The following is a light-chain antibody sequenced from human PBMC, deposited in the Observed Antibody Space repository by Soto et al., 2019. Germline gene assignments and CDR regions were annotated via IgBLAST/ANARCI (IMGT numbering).Light chain of an antibody. Sequence: DIQMTQSPFSLSASVGDRVTITCQASQDISNYLNWYQQKPGKAPKLLIYDASNSETGVPSRFSGGGSGTHFTFTISSLQPEDIATYYCQQYDNLPYTFGQGTNLEIK. J-gene: IGKJ2*01. CDR3: QQYDNLPYT. CDR1: QDISNY. CDR2: DAS. V-gene: IGKV1-33*01.